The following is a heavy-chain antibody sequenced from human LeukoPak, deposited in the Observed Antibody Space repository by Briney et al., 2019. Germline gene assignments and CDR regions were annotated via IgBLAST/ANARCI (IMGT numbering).Heavy chain of an antibody. J-gene: IGHJ6*02. CDR1: GGSFSGYY. V-gene: IGHV4-34*01. CDR2: INHSGST. Sequence: SETLSLTCAVYGGSFSGYYWSWIRQPPGKGLEWIGEINHSGSTNYNPSLKSRVTISVDTSKNQFSLKLSSVTAADTAVYYCARGPRGADFWSGRFAPYGMDVWGQGTTVTVSS. D-gene: IGHD3-3*01. CDR3: ARGPRGADFWSGRFAPYGMDV.